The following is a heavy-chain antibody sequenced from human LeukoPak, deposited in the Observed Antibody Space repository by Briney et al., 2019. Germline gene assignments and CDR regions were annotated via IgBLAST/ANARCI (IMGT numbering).Heavy chain of an antibody. CDR3: ARGVQWLRFQDYFDY. J-gene: IGHJ4*02. V-gene: IGHV3-11*01. CDR2: ISSSGSTI. D-gene: IGHD5-12*01. Sequence: GGSLRLSCAASGFTVSSNYMSWVRQAPGKGLEWVSYISSSGSTIYYADSVKGRFTISRDNAKNSLYLQMNSLRAEDTAVYYCARGVQWLRFQDYFDYWGQGTLVTVSS. CDR1: GFTVSSNY.